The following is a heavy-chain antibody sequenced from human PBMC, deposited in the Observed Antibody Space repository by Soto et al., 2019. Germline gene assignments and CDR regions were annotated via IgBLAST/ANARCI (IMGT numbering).Heavy chain of an antibody. CDR2: INPNNGDT. D-gene: IGHD5-12*01. CDR1: GYTFTAQY. V-gene: IGHV1-2*02. CDR3: ARHSGYDYVFDY. J-gene: IGHJ4*02. Sequence: ASVKVSCKASGYTFTAQYLHWVRKAPGEGLEWMGWINPNNGDTNFAQKFQGRVTLTRDTSTSTAYMELSSLRFDDTAVYYCARHSGYDYVFDYWGQGTLVTVSS.